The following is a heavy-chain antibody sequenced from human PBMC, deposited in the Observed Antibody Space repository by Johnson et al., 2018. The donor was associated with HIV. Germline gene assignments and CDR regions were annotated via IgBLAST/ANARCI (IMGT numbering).Heavy chain of an antibody. CDR2: IGTAGDT. Sequence: EVQLVESGGGLVQPGGSLRLSCVASGFTFSSYDMHWVRQATGKGLEWVSAIGTAGDTYYPGSVKGRFTISRDNSKNTLYLQMNSLRAEDTAVYYCAKTNGYLDAFDIWGRGTMVTVSS. D-gene: IGHD5-24*01. V-gene: IGHV3-13*01. CDR3: AKTNGYLDAFDI. J-gene: IGHJ3*02. CDR1: GFTFSSYD.